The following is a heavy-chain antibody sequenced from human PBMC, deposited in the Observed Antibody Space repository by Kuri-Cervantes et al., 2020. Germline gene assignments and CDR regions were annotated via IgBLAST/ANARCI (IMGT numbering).Heavy chain of an antibody. V-gene: IGHV3-23*03. Sequence: GGSLRLSCAATGFTFSSYAMSWVRQAPGKGLEWVSVIYSCGSTYYADSVKGRFTISRDNSKNTLFLHMNSLRAEDTAVYYCARDTSKGSSGWFRIDYWGQGTLVTVSS. J-gene: IGHJ4*02. CDR2: IYSCGST. CDR3: ARDTSKGSSGWFRIDY. CDR1: GFTFSSYA. D-gene: IGHD6-19*01.